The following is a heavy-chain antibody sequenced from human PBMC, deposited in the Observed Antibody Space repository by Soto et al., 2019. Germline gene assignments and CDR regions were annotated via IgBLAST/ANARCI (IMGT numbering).Heavy chain of an antibody. CDR3: ARGGEVTVAGPDYLDY. Sequence: QVQLVESGGGVVQPGRSLRLSCAASGFTFSSYAMHWVRQAPGKGLEWVAVISYAGSNKYYADSVKGRFTISRDNSKNTLYLQMNSLRAEDTAVYYCARGGEVTVAGPDYLDYWGQGTLVTVSS. CDR1: GFTFSSYA. V-gene: IGHV3-30-3*01. CDR2: ISYAGSNK. D-gene: IGHD6-19*01. J-gene: IGHJ4*02.